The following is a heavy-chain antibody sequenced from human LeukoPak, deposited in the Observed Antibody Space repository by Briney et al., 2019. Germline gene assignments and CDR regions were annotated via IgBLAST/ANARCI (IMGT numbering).Heavy chain of an antibody. J-gene: IGHJ4*02. CDR1: GLTISSYS. CDR2: ISSSSSYI. V-gene: IGHV3-21*01. Sequence: PGGSLRLSCAASGLTISSYSMNWVRQATGKGLEWVSSISSSSSYIYYADSVKGRFTISRDNAKNSLYLQMNSLRAEDTAVYYCAREQRGGFGEALDYWGQGTLVTVSS. D-gene: IGHD3-10*01. CDR3: AREQRGGFGEALDY.